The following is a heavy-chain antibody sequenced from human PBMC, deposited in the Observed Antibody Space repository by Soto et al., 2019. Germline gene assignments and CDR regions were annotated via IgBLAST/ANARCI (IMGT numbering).Heavy chain of an antibody. V-gene: IGHV4-39*01. CDR3: ARHGARFLEWLLPRNFYYMDV. J-gene: IGHJ6*03. Sequence: SETLSLTCTVSGGSISSSSYYWGWIRQPPGKGLEWIGSIYYSGSTYHNPSLKSRVTISVDTSKNQFSLKLSSVTAADTAVYYCARHGARFLEWLLPRNFYYMDVRGKGTTVTVSS. CDR2: IYYSGST. CDR1: GGSISSSSYY. D-gene: IGHD3-3*01.